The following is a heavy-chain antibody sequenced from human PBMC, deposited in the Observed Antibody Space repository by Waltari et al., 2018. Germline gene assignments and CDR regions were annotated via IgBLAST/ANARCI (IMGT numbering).Heavy chain of an antibody. J-gene: IGHJ4*02. CDR3: AKVGDSGYAYAYYDH. CDR2: ITGSGGST. CDR1: GFTFSSYA. D-gene: IGHD5-12*01. V-gene: IGHV3-23*01. Sequence: EVQVLESGGGLVQPGGSLRLSCAASGFTFSSYAMTWGRQPPGKGLEWVSGITGSGGSTYYADSVKGRFTISRDNSKNTLYLQMNSLRAEDTAVYYCAKVGDSGYAYAYYDHWGQGTLVTVSS.